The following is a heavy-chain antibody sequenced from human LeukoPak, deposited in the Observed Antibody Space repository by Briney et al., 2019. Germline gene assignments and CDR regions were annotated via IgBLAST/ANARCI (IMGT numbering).Heavy chain of an antibody. V-gene: IGHV3-21*01. CDR2: ISSSSSYI. CDR1: GFTFSSYS. CDR3: ARVIAVAGRTDY. D-gene: IGHD6-19*01. J-gene: IGHJ4*02. Sequence: GGSLRLSCAASGFTFSSYSMNWVRQAPGKGLEWVSSISSSSSYIYYADSVKGRFTISRDNAKNSLYLQMNSLRAEDTAVYYCARVIAVAGRTDYWGQGTLVTVPS.